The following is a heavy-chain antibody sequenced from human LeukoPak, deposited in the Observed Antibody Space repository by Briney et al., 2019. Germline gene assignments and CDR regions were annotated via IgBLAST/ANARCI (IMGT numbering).Heavy chain of an antibody. Sequence: GASVKVSCKASGYTFTNYGISWVRQAPGQGLEWMGWINPYNGNTNYGKKFQGRVTMTTDTSTSTAYMELRSLRSDDTAVYYCASTYCSDGACYWFSLDYWGQGSLVTVSS. D-gene: IGHD2-15*01. CDR2: INPYNGNT. CDR3: ASTYCSDGACYWFSLDY. J-gene: IGHJ4*02. V-gene: IGHV1-18*01. CDR1: GYTFTNYG.